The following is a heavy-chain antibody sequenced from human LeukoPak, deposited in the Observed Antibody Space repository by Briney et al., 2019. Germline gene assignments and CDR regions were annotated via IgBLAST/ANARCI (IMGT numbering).Heavy chain of an antibody. CDR2: IYYSGST. J-gene: IGHJ6*02. CDR3: ARVPGIAAAGATDGMDV. Sequence: SETLSLTCTVSGGSISSYYRSWIRQPPGKGLEWIGYIYYSGSTNYNPSLKSRVTISVDTSKNQFSLKLSSVTAADTAVYYCARVPGIAAAGATDGMDVWGQGTTVTVSS. V-gene: IGHV4-59*12. D-gene: IGHD6-13*01. CDR1: GGSISSYY.